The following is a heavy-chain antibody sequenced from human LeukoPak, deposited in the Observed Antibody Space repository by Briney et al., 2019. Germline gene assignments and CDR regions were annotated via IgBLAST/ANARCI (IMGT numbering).Heavy chain of an antibody. CDR2: INVNGGAM. CDR3: ARGPRILAAGSYYFDY. Sequence: WGSLRLSCVASGFSFKDYYFNWIRQAPGKGLEGVSFINVNGGAMYYADSVKGRFNISRDNANSSLYLEMNSLRVEDTAVYYCARGPRILAAGSYYFDYWGQGSLVTVSS. J-gene: IGHJ4*02. V-gene: IGHV3-11*01. CDR1: GFSFKDYY. D-gene: IGHD6-13*01.